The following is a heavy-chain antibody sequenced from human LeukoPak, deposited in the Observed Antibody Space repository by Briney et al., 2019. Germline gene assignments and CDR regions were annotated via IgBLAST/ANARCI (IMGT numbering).Heavy chain of an antibody. V-gene: IGHV4-34*01. J-gene: IGHJ4*02. D-gene: IGHD3-10*01. Sequence: PSETLSLTCAVYGGSFSGYYWSWIRQPPGKGLEWIGEINHSGSTNYNPSLKSRVTISVDTSKNQFSLKLSSVTAADTAVYYCARLSMVWGVIGRKRDYWGQGTLVTVSS. CDR2: INHSGST. CDR1: GGSFSGYY. CDR3: ARLSMVWGVIGRKRDY.